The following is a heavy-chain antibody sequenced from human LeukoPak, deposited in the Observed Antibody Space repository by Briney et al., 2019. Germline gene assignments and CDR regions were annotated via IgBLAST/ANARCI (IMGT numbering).Heavy chain of an antibody. CDR1: QFTFSNYA. V-gene: IGHV3-23*01. Sequence: GGSLRLSCAASQFTFSNYAMSWVRQAPGKGLEWVSAISGSGNTTYFGDSVTGRFTISRDNSKNTVYLQMNSLSAEDTAVYYCARGSPGAYNWNDVPTLDYWGQGTLVTVSS. J-gene: IGHJ4*02. D-gene: IGHD1-1*01. CDR3: ARGSPGAYNWNDVPTLDY. CDR2: ISGSGNTT.